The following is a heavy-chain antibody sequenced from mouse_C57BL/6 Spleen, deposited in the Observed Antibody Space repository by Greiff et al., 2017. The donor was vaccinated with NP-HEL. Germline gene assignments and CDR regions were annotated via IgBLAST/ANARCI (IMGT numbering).Heavy chain of an antibody. J-gene: IGHJ1*03. V-gene: IGHV1-64*01. CDR2: IHPNSGST. D-gene: IGHD1-1*01. CDR1: GYTFTSYW. Sequence: QVQLQQPGAELVKPGASVKLSCKASGYTFTSYWMHWVKQRPGQGLEWIGMIHPNSGSTNYNEKFKSKATLTVDKSSSTAYMQLSSLTSEDSAVYYCGRTYGSFWYFDVWGTGTTVTVSS. CDR3: GRTYGSFWYFDV.